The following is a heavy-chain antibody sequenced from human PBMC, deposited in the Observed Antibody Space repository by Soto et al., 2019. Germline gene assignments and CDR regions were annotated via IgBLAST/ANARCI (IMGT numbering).Heavy chain of an antibody. CDR2: IWYDGSNK. Sequence: GGSLRLSCAASGFTFSSYGMHWVRQAPGKGLEWVAVIWYDGSNKYYADSVKGRFTISRDNSKNTLYLQMNSLRAEDTAVYYCARDPAAGIAAAGTGDYYGMDVWGQGTTVTVSS. D-gene: IGHD6-13*01. V-gene: IGHV3-33*01. CDR3: ARDPAAGIAAAGTGDYYGMDV. J-gene: IGHJ6*02. CDR1: GFTFSSYG.